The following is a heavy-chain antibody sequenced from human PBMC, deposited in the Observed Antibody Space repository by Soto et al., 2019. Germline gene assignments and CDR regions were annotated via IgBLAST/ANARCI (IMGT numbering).Heavy chain of an antibody. CDR3: ARSQRGRTAFTFDY. CDR2: IYYSGTT. D-gene: IGHD1-26*01. J-gene: IGHJ4*02. Sequence: PSETLSLTCTVSGGSVGNENYYWAWIRQSPGKGLEWIGYIYYSGTTNYNSHLKSRVTLSVDTSRNQFSLSLTSVTAADTAVYFCARSQRGRTAFTFDYWGQGVLVTVSS. V-gene: IGHV4-61*01. CDR1: GGSVGNENYY.